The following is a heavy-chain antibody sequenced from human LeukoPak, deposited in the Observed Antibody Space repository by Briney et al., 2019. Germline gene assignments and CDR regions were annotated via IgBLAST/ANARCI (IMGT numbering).Heavy chain of an antibody. CDR3: ARDRDYSGSGSPDS. CDR1: GFTISNNY. Sequence: GGSLRLSCAASGFTISNNYMSCVSQAPGKWPEWVSVIYDGGITYYTDSVKGRFTISRDDSKNTLHLQMNSLRVDDTAVYYCARDRDYSGSGSPDSWGQGTLVTVSS. D-gene: IGHD3-10*01. V-gene: IGHV3-66*01. J-gene: IGHJ4*02. CDR2: IYDGGIT.